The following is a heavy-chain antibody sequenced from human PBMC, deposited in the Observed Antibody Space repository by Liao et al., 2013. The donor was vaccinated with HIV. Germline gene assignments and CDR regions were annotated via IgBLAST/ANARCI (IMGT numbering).Heavy chain of an antibody. CDR2: IYTSGYP. Sequence: QVQVQESGPGLVKASETLSLTCTVSSDSITSGTYYWNWVRQPAGKGLEWIGRIYTSGYPNYNPSLKSRATISIETSKNQFFLRLNSVTAADTAVYYCARWARGSSAWPLAAFEIWGQGILVTVSS. V-gene: IGHV4-61*02. CDR1: SDSITSGTYY. CDR3: ARWARGSSAWPLAAFEI. D-gene: IGHD6-19*01. J-gene: IGHJ3*02.